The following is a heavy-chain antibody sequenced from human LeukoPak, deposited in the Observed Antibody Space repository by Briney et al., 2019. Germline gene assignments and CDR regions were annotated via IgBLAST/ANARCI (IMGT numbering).Heavy chain of an antibody. D-gene: IGHD3-9*01. CDR2: ISWDGGIT. Sequence: AGSLRLSCAASGFTLDDYTMHWVRQAPGKGLEWVSLISWDGGITFYADSVKGRFNISRDNSKNSLYLQMNSLRPEDTAFYYCAKDSSADVLTGYFDFWGPGTLVTVSS. CDR3: AKDSSADVLTGYFDF. V-gene: IGHV3-43*01. J-gene: IGHJ4*02. CDR1: GFTLDDYT.